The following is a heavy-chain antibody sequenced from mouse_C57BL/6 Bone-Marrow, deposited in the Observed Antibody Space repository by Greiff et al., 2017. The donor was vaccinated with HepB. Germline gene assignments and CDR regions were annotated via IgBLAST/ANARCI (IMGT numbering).Heavy chain of an antibody. J-gene: IGHJ3*01. V-gene: IGHV14-4*01. Sequence: EVKLQESGAELVRPGASVKLSCTASGFNIKDDYMHWVKQRPEQGLEWIGWIDPENGDTEYASKFQGKATITADTSSNTAYLQLSSLTSEDTAVYYCTTYYDYDRGFAYWGQGTLVTVSA. CDR2: IDPENGDT. CDR1: GFNIKDDY. CDR3: TTYYDYDRGFAY. D-gene: IGHD2-4*01.